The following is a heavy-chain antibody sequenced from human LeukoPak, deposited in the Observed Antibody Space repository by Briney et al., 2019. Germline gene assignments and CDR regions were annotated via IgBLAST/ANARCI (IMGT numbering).Heavy chain of an antibody. Sequence: WASVKVSCKASDYTFTSYGISWVRQAPGQGLEWMGWISAYNGNTNYAQKLQGRVTMTTDTSTSTAYMELRSPRSDDTAVYYCARTPYYDYVWGSYRFDYWGQGTLVTVSS. CDR3: ARTPYYDYVWGSYRFDY. V-gene: IGHV1-18*01. J-gene: IGHJ4*02. CDR2: ISAYNGNT. CDR1: DYTFTSYG. D-gene: IGHD3-16*02.